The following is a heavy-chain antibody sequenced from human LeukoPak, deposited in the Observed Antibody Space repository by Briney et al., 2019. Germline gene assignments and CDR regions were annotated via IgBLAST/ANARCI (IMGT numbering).Heavy chain of an antibody. D-gene: IGHD2-21*01. Sequence: SETLSLTCTVSGGSISSYYWSWIRQPPGKGLEWIGRINHSESTNYNPSLKSRVTMSVDTSKNQFSLKLSSVTAADTAVYYCARQVIKLLYYFDYWGQGTLVTVSS. CDR2: INHSEST. CDR3: ARQVIKLLYYFDY. V-gene: IGHV4-4*07. J-gene: IGHJ4*02. CDR1: GGSISSYY.